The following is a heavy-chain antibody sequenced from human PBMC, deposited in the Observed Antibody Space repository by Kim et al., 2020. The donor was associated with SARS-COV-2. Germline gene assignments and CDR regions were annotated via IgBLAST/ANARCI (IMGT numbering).Heavy chain of an antibody. J-gene: IGHJ6*02. CDR3: ARDGDLRDYGDFLVNYYYGMDV. CDR2: IYTSGST. Sequence: SETLFLTCTVSGGSISSYYWSWIRQPAGKGLEWIGRIYTSGSTNYNPSLKSRVTMSVDTSKNQFSLKLSSVTAADTAVYYCARDGDLRDYGDFLVNYYYGMDVWGQGTTVTVSS. CDR1: GGSISSYY. V-gene: IGHV4-4*07. D-gene: IGHD4-17*01.